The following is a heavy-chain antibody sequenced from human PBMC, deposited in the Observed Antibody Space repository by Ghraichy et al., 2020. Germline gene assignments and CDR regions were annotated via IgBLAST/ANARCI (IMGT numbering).Heavy chain of an antibody. CDR3: AKTRDTVTTNKSMDV. CDR1: GFNFREYA. V-gene: IGHV3-23*02. CDR2: IIGGRDIA. J-gene: IGHJ6*02. Sequence: LSLTCAASGFNFREYAMNWVRQPPGKGMEWVSSIIGGRDIAYHIASVKRRLTITRDHSKNKVTLQILPLRAADTAIYYCAKTRDTVTTNKSMDVWGQGTTVIVSS. D-gene: IGHD4-17*01.